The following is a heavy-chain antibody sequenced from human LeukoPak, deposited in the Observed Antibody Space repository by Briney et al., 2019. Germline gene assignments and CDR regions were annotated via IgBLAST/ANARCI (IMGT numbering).Heavy chain of an antibody. V-gene: IGHV3-43*02. J-gene: IGHJ4*02. CDR1: GFTFDDYA. D-gene: IGHD6-19*01. CDR2: ISWDGGST. Sequence: GGSLRLSCEASGFTFDDYAMHWVRQAPGKGLEWVSLISWDGGSTHHADSVKGRFTISRDNSKNSLYLQMNSLRTEDTALYYCAKDMAYSSGWYGIDYWGQGTLVTVFS. CDR3: AKDMAYSSGWYGIDY.